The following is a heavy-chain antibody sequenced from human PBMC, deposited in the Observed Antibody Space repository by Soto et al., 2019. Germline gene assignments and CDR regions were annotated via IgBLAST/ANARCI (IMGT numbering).Heavy chain of an antibody. J-gene: IGHJ5*02. D-gene: IGHD2-15*01. CDR1: GYTFTGYD. CDR3: AREGGYGGKRGFEA. Sequence: DSVNGSCKASGYTFTGYDVHWVRQAPGQGLEWVGWINPNSGGTNYAQKFQGWVTMTRDTSISTAYMELSRLRSDDTAVYYCAREGGYGGKRGFEAWGQGTLVTVSS. CDR2: INPNSGGT. V-gene: IGHV1-2*04.